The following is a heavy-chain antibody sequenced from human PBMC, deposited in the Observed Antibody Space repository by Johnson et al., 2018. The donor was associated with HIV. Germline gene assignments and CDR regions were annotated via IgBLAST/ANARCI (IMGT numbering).Heavy chain of an antibody. D-gene: IGHD3-16*01. CDR2: IRGRANTYAT. Sequence: VQLVESGGGLVQPGGSLELSCAASGFTFSGSAMHWVRQASGKGLEWVGRIRGRANTYATAYAASLKGSFTISRDDSTNTAYLQMNSLRAEDTAVYYCARGGKRVMAAFDIWGQGTMVTVSS. J-gene: IGHJ3*02. CDR3: ARGGKRVMAAFDI. V-gene: IGHV3-73*02. CDR1: GFTFSGSA.